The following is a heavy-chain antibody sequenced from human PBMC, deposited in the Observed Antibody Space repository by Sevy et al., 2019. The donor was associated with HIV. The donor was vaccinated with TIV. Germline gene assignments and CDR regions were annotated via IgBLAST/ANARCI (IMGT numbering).Heavy chain of an antibody. J-gene: IGHJ4*02. Sequence: GGSLRLSCAGSGFPFSNVHMSWVRQAPGKGLEWVGRIKSETDGGTTDYAAPVRGRFTISIDAAKNMSYLQMNSLKTEDTAVYYCSTTPGIIFFGVVVDYWGQGTMVTVSS. CDR1: GFPFSNVH. CDR3: STTPGIIFFGVVVDY. CDR2: IKSETDGGTT. D-gene: IGHD3-3*01. V-gene: IGHV3-15*01.